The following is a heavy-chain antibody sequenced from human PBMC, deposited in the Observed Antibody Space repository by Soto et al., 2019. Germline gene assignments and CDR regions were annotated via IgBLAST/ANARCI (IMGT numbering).Heavy chain of an antibody. D-gene: IGHD6-6*01. J-gene: IGHJ4*02. CDR1: GFTFNSYA. Sequence: EVQLLESGGGLVQPGGSLRLSCAASGFTFNSYAMSWVRQAPGKGLEWVSTVSGLGASTYYADSLKGRFTISRDNSWNTLYLQMNSLRAEDTAVYYCAKLSQYSSSYYFNSWGQGTLVTVSS. CDR3: AKLSQYSSSYYFNS. V-gene: IGHV3-23*01. CDR2: VSGLGAST.